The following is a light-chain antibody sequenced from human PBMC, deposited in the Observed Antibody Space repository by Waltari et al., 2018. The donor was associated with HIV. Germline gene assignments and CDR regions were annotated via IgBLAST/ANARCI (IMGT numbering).Light chain of an antibody. Sequence: SYQLTQPPSLSVATGQTATITCGGDYIGTKNVRWYQQKPGQAPLLVIFKNINWPSGIPERFSGSNSGNTAILTISAAQVADEADYYCQVWDSSTVIFGSGTTVTV. J-gene: IGLJ1*01. CDR2: KNI. V-gene: IGLV3-9*01. CDR3: QVWDSSTVI. CDR1: YIGTKN.